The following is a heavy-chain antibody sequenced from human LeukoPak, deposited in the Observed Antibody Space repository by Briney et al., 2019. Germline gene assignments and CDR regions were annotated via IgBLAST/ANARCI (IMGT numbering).Heavy chain of an antibody. V-gene: IGHV3-21*01. CDR3: ARAGSSTEGGFDY. D-gene: IGHD2-2*01. Sequence: PGGSLRLSCAASGFTFSRYSMNWVRQAPGKGLEWVSSISSSSSYIYYTDSLKGRFTVSRDNAKNSLYLQMNSLRAEDTAVYYCARAGSSTEGGFDYWGQGTLVTVSS. CDR2: ISSSSSYI. CDR1: GFTFSRYS. J-gene: IGHJ4*02.